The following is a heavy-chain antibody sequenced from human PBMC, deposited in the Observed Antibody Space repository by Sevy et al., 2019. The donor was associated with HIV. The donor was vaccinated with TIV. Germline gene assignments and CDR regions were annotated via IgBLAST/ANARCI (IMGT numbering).Heavy chain of an antibody. CDR2: MKQDGSEE. CDR1: GFSFSIYW. CDR3: VREGLGGYSYSLDY. Sequence: GGSLRLSCAASGFSFSIYWMSWVRQAPGKGLEWVATMKQDGSEEDYVDSVKGRFTISRDNAKNSLFLQMNGLSAEDTAVYYCVREGLGGYSYSLDYWGHGTLVTVSS. J-gene: IGHJ4*01. D-gene: IGHD5-18*01. V-gene: IGHV3-7*01.